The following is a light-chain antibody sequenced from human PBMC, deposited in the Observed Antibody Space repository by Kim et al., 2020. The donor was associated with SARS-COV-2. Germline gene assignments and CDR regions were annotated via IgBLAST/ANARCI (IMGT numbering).Light chain of an antibody. CDR2: WAS. Sequence: DMVITHCPDSQAVSLGERATINCKSSQSVYYSSKNKNYLSWYQQKPAQPPKLLISWASSRESGVPDRFSGGGSGTGFTLTISSMQAEDVVVYYCQQHYSTPRTFGQWATVDIK. CDR1: QSVYYSSKNKNY. V-gene: IGKV4-1*01. J-gene: IGKJ2*01. CDR3: QQHYSTPRT.